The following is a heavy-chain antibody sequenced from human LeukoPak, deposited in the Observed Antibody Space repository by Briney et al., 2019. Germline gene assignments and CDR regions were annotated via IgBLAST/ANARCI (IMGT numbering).Heavy chain of an antibody. Sequence: GGSLRLSCAASGFIFRSYRMTWVRQAPGKGLEWVSSISGTNSYIDYADSVKGRFTISRDNAKNSLYLQMNSLRAEDTAVYYCARVDRYDFHFDYWGQGTLVTVSS. CDR3: ARVDRYDFHFDY. CDR2: ISGTNSYI. CDR1: GFIFRSYR. J-gene: IGHJ4*02. V-gene: IGHV3-21*01. D-gene: IGHD1-1*01.